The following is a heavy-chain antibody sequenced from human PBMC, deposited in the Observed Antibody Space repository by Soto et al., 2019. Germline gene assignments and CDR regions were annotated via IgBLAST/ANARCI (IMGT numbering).Heavy chain of an antibody. D-gene: IGHD4-17*01. V-gene: IGHV4-31*03. CDR1: GGSISSGGYY. Sequence: KTSETLSLTCTVSGGSISSGGYYWIWIRQHPGKGLEWIGYIYYSGSTYYNPSLKSRVTISVDTSKNQFSLKLSSVTAADTAVYYCASTISYGDYDNWFDPWGQGTLVTVSS. J-gene: IGHJ5*02. CDR2: IYYSGST. CDR3: ASTISYGDYDNWFDP.